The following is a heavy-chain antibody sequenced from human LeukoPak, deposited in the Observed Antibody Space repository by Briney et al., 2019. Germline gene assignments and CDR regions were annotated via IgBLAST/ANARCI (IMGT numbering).Heavy chain of an antibody. V-gene: IGHV3-21*01. CDR1: GFTFSSYS. CDR2: ISSSSSYI. D-gene: IGHD6-13*01. J-gene: IGHJ4*02. Sequence: KSRGSLRLSCAASGFTFSSYSMNWVRQAPGKGLEWVSSISSSSSYIYYADSVKGRFTISRDNAKNSLYLQMNSLRAEDTAVYYCARAFEGIATALDYWGQGTLVTVSS. CDR3: ARAFEGIATALDY.